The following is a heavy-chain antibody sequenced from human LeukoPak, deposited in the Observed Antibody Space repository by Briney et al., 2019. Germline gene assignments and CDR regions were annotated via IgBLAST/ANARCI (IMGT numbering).Heavy chain of an antibody. D-gene: IGHD2-15*01. Sequence: SETLSLTCTVSSASITSSPYFWGWIRQSPGKGLEWIGYIYYSGSTNYNPSLKSRVTISVDTSKNQFSLKLSSVTAADTAVYYCARDNIVVVAATKAYYFDYWGQGTLVTVSS. J-gene: IGHJ4*02. CDR2: IYYSGST. CDR1: SASITSSPYF. V-gene: IGHV4-61*01. CDR3: ARDNIVVVAATKAYYFDY.